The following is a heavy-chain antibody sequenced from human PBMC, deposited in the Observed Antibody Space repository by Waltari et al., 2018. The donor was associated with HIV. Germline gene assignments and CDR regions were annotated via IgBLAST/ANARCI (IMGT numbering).Heavy chain of an antibody. CDR3: ASGYSSSSYYYYGMDV. J-gene: IGHJ6*02. D-gene: IGHD6-6*01. Sequence: EVQLLESGGGLVQPGGSLRLSCAASGFTFSSYAMSWVRQAPGKGLEWVSAISGSGGSTYYADSVKGRFTSSRDNSKNTLYLQMNSLRAEDTAVYYCASGYSSSSYYYYGMDVWGQGTTVTVSS. CDR2: ISGSGGST. CDR1: GFTFSSYA. V-gene: IGHV3-23*01.